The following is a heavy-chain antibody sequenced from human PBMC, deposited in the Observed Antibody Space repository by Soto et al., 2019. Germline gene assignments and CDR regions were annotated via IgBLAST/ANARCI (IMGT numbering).Heavy chain of an antibody. Sequence: GGSLRLSCSASGFTFSNYALHWARQAPGKGLAYVSSISSNGGFTYYSDSVKGRFTISRDNSKNTLSLQMTSLRPEDTAVYYCVTTGHCSGTRCYEFRDYYYGMDVWGQGTTGTV. V-gene: IGHV3-64D*06. D-gene: IGHD2-2*01. J-gene: IGHJ6*02. CDR3: VTTGHCSGTRCYEFRDYYYGMDV. CDR1: GFTFSNYA. CDR2: ISSNGGFT.